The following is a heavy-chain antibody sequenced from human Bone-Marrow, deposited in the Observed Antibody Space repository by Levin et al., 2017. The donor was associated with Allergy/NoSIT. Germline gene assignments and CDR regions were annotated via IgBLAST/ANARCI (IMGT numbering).Heavy chain of an antibody. CDR2: IIPIFGTA. CDR3: ARDKPYIAVAGTRDDAFDI. CDR1: GGTFSSYA. D-gene: IGHD6-19*01. V-gene: IGHV1-69*06. J-gene: IGHJ3*02. Sequence: SVKVSCKASGGTFSSYAISWVRQAPGQGLEWMGGIIPIFGTANYAQKFQGRVTITADKSTSTAYMELSSLRSEDTAVYYCARDKPYIAVAGTRDDAFDIWGQGTMVTVSS.